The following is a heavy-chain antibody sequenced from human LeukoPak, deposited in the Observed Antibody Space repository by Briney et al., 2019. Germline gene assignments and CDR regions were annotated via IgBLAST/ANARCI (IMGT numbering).Heavy chain of an antibody. J-gene: IGHJ4*02. CDR2: ISTSGSST. Sequence: GGSLRLSCAASGFTFSSYAMSWVRQAPGKGLEWVSVISTSGSSTYYADSVKGRFTISRDNSKSTLYLQMNSLRAEDTAVYYCAKDIVVVVATANYFDYWGQGTLVTVSS. CDR1: GFTFSSYA. CDR3: AKDIVVVVATANYFDY. D-gene: IGHD2-15*01. V-gene: IGHV3-23*01.